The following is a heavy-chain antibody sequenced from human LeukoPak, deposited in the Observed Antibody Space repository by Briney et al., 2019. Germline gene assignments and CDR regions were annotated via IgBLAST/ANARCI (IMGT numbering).Heavy chain of an antibody. Sequence: GGSLRLSCAASGFTLSSYWMHWVRQAPGKGLVWVSRINGDGSSTTYADSVKGRFTISRDNSKNTLYLQMNSLRAEDTAVYYCAKELSSGSYFLYWGQGTLVTVSS. V-gene: IGHV3-74*01. J-gene: IGHJ4*02. D-gene: IGHD1-26*01. CDR3: AKELSSGSYFLY. CDR1: GFTLSSYW. CDR2: INGDGSST.